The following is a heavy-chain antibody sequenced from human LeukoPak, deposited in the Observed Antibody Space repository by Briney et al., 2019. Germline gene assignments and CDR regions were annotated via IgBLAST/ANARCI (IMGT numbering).Heavy chain of an antibody. CDR3: VKAPTVAGSYGWFDP. D-gene: IGHD6-19*01. CDR2: IYSGGRT. CDR1: GGSITSGNNY. V-gene: IGHV4-30-4*08. Sequence: SETLSLTCTVSGGSITSGNNYWNWIRQSPGKGLEWIGFIYSGGRTNYNPFLRSRVVISADISKNQISLRVDSMTAADTAVYYCVKAPTVAGSYGWFDPWGQGTLVTVSS. J-gene: IGHJ5*02.